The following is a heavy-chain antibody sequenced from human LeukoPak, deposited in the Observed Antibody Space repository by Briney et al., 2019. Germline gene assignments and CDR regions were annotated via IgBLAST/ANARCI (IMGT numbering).Heavy chain of an antibody. Sequence: GGSLRLSCVASDFTFSSYDMTWVRQAPGKGLVWVASISDSGRYIFSADSMRGRFTISRDNSAKTLYLEIYSLRVDDTATYFCGGKFPGAAYYFDSWGQGTLVAVSS. CDR2: ISDSGRYI. V-gene: IGHV3-23*01. J-gene: IGHJ4*02. D-gene: IGHD2-21*01. CDR3: GGKFPGAAYYFDS. CDR1: DFTFSSYD.